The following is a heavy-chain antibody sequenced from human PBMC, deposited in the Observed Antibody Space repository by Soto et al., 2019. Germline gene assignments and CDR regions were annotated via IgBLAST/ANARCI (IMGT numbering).Heavy chain of an antibody. Sequence: QVQLQQWGAGLLMPSETLSLTCAVYGGSFSGYYWSWIRQPPGKGLEWIGEINHSGSTNYNPSLKSRVTISVDTSKNQFSLKLSSVTAADTAVYYCARTDYGSGSSPDAFDIWGQGTMVTVSS. CDR2: INHSGST. J-gene: IGHJ3*02. D-gene: IGHD3-10*01. CDR3: ARTDYGSGSSPDAFDI. V-gene: IGHV4-34*01. CDR1: GGSFSGYY.